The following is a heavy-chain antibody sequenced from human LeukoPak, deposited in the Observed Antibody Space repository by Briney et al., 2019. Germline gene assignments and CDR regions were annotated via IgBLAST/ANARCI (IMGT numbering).Heavy chain of an antibody. CDR3: ARDGLDAFDI. CDR2: IYHSGRT. CDR1: GGSISSGGYS. J-gene: IGHJ3*02. V-gene: IGHV4-30-2*01. Sequence: SETLSLTCAVSGGSISSGGYSWSWIRQPPGKGLEWIGYIYHSGRTYYNPSLKSRVTISVDRYNNQFSLKLSSVAAADTAVYYCARDGLDAFDIWGQETMVTVSS.